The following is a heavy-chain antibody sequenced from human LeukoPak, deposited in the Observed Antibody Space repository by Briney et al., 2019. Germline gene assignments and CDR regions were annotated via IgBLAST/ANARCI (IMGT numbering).Heavy chain of an antibody. Sequence: SQTLSLTCTVSGGSISSGDYYWSWIRQPPGKGLEWIGYIYYSGSTYYNPSLKSRVTISVDTSKNQFSLKLSSVTAADTAVYYCARLGMIQAYSTEDYWGQGTLVTVSS. D-gene: IGHD6-13*01. CDR2: IYYSGST. V-gene: IGHV4-30-4*08. CDR3: ARLGMIQAYSTEDY. CDR1: GGSISSGDYY. J-gene: IGHJ4*02.